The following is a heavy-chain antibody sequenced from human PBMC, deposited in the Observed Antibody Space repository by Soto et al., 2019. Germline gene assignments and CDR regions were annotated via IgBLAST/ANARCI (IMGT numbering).Heavy chain of an antibody. Sequence: LSETLSLTCAVSGGSISSGGYSWSWIRQPPGKGLECIGYIYHSRSTYYNPSLKSRVTISVDRSKNQFSLKLSSVTAADTAVYYCARGPPLGYWGQGTLVTV. J-gene: IGHJ4*02. V-gene: IGHV4-30-2*01. CDR1: GGSISSGGYS. CDR3: ARGPPLGY. CDR2: IYHSRST.